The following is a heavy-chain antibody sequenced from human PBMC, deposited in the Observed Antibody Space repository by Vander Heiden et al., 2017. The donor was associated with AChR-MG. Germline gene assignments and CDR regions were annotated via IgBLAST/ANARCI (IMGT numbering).Heavy chain of an antibody. J-gene: IGHJ5*02. CDR1: GFTFSSYA. CDR2: ISYDGSNK. Sequence: QVQLVESGGGVVQPGRSLRLSCAASGFTFSSYAWHWVSQAPGKGLEWVAVISYDGSNKYYADSVKGRFTISRDNSKNTLYLQMNSLRAEDTAVYYCARDISGRPPAPWGQGTLVTVSS. CDR3: ARDISGRPPAP. D-gene: IGHD5-12*01. V-gene: IGHV3-30-3*01.